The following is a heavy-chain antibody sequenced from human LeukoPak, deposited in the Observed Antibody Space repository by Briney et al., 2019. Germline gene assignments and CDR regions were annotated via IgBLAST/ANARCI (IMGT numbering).Heavy chain of an antibody. CDR3: ARGLWGAAAGTDY. D-gene: IGHD6-13*01. CDR2: INHSGST. J-gene: IGHJ4*02. CDR1: GGSFYGYY. Sequence: SETVSLTCAVYGGSFYGYYWSWLRQAPGQGLKWIGEINHSGSTNYNPSLKSRVTISVDTSKNQFSLKLSSVTAADTAVYYCARGLWGAAAGTDYWGQGTLVTVSS. V-gene: IGHV4-34*01.